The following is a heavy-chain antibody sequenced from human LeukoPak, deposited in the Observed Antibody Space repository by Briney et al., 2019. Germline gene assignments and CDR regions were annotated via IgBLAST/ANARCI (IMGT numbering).Heavy chain of an antibody. CDR2: ISTSSSYI. J-gene: IGHJ4*02. V-gene: IGHV3-21*01. CDR1: GFTFSSYS. CDR3: ARRAERFDSFDY. D-gene: IGHD3-16*01. Sequence: PGGSLRLSCAASGFTFSSYSMNWVRQAPGKGLEWVSSISTSSSYIYYADSVKGRFTISRDNAKNSLYLKMNSLRAEDTAVYYCARRAERFDSFDYWGQGTLVTVSS.